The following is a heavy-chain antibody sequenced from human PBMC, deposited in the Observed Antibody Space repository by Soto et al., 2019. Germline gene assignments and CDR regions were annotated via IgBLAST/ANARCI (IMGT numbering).Heavy chain of an antibody. J-gene: IGHJ6*02. Sequence: PXXSLRLSCAAAGFTFSNYALPWVLQSPGKGLEWVSTFSGSGGSTYYADSVRGRFTISRDNSKNTLFLQMNSLRVEDTAIYYCARDWTGDTCPCLDVWGQGTTVTVSS. CDR1: GFTFSNYA. CDR3: ARDWTGDTCPCLDV. V-gene: IGHV3-23*01. D-gene: IGHD3-3*01. CDR2: FSGSGGST.